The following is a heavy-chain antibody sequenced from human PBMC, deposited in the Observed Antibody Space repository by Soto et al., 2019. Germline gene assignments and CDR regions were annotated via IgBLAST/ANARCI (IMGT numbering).Heavy chain of an antibody. CDR2: ISYDGSNK. D-gene: IGHD6-6*01. CDR1: GFTFSSYA. J-gene: IGHJ4*02. CDR3: ARDGRERRIAARPVY. V-gene: IGHV3-30-3*01. Sequence: QVQLVGSGGGVVQPGRSLRLSCAASGFTFSSYAMHWVRQAPGKGLEWVAVISYDGSNKYYADSVKGRFTISRDNSKNTLYLQMNSLRAEDTAVYYCARDGRERRIAARPVYWGQGTLVTVSS.